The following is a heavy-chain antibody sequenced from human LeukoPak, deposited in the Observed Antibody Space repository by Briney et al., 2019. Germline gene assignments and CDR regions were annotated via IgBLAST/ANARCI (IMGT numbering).Heavy chain of an antibody. Sequence: ASVKVSCKASGYTFTSYDINWVRQATGQGLEWMGGMNPNSSNKCYAQTMQGRVTITRNNSINSVYMELSSLRAEDTAVYYCARGRYPGNYWGQGTLVTVS. J-gene: IGHJ4*02. V-gene: IGHV1-8*01. CDR1: GYTFTSYD. D-gene: IGHD3-16*02. CDR3: ARGRYPGNY. CDR2: MNPNSSNK.